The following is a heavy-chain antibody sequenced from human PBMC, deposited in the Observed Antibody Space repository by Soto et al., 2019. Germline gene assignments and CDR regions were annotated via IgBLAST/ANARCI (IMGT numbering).Heavy chain of an antibody. CDR2: INGGGGTT. J-gene: IGHJ4*02. CDR1: GFTFSSYA. CDR3: ARRTTRAVVPAADDY. Sequence: GGSLRLSCAASGFTFSSYAMHWVRQAPGKGLQYVSVINGGGGTTYYAASVKGRFTISRDNSKNTLYLQMNSLSAEDTAIYYCARRTTRAVVPAADDYWGPGTLVTVSS. V-gene: IGHV3-23*01. D-gene: IGHD2-2*01.